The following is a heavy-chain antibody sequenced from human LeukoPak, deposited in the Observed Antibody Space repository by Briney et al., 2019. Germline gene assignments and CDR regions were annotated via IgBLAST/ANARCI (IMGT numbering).Heavy chain of an antibody. CDR1: GFTLSSKD. CDR3: ARRTSIYYHGMDF. D-gene: IGHD6-6*01. Sequence: PGGSLRLSCAASGFTLSSKDMRWVRRSPGGGVEWWSVIYSGGSTYYAAAVKGRLTISRDNSKNTLYLQMNSLRAEETAVYYCARRTSIYYHGMDFWGQGTTVTVSS. V-gene: IGHV3-66*01. J-gene: IGHJ6*02. CDR2: IYSGGST.